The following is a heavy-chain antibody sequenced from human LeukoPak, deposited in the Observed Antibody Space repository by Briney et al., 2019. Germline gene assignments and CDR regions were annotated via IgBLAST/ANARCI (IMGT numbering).Heavy chain of an antibody. J-gene: IGHJ4*02. CDR1: GFTFSSYE. V-gene: IGHV3-48*03. Sequence: GGSLRLSCAASGFTFSSYEMNWVRQAPGKGLEWVSYISSSGSTIYYADSVKGRFTISRDNAKNSLYLQMNSLRAEDTAVYYCARTKYSSSLNWGQGTLVTVSS. CDR3: ARTKYSSSLN. D-gene: IGHD6-13*01. CDR2: ISSSGSTI.